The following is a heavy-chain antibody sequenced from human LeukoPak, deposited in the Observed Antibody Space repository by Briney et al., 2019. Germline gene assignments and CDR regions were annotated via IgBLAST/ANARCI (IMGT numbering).Heavy chain of an antibody. CDR2: ISAYNGNT. Sequence: GASVKVSCKASGYTFTSYYMHWVRQAPGQGLEWMGWISAYNGNTNYAQKLQGRVTMTTDTSTSTAYMELRSLRSDDTAVYYCARDLQYSSSWYSVYWGQGTLVTVSS. CDR3: ARDLQYSSSWYSVY. CDR1: GYTFTSYY. V-gene: IGHV1-18*04. D-gene: IGHD6-13*01. J-gene: IGHJ4*02.